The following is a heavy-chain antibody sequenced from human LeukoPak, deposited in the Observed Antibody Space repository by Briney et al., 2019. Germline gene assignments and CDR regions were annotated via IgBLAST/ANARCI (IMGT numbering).Heavy chain of an antibody. CDR1: GGSFSGYY. Sequence: SETLSLTCAVYGGSFSGYYWSWIRQPPGKGLEWIGEINHSGSTNYNPSLKSRVTISVDTSKNQFSLKLSSVTAADTAVYYCAGPSGGDLDAFDIWGQGTMVTVSS. CDR3: AGPSGGDLDAFDI. V-gene: IGHV4-34*01. J-gene: IGHJ3*02. D-gene: IGHD3-16*01. CDR2: INHSGST.